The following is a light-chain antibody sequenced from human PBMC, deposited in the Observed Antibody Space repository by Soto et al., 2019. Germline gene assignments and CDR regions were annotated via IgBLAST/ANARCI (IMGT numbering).Light chain of an antibody. V-gene: IGKV1-33*01. CDR1: QDISNH. Sequence: DIQMTQSPSSLSASVGDRVTITCQASQDISNHLNWYQQKPGKAPKLLIYDASNLETGVPSRFSGSGSGTDFTVTISSLQPEDFATYSCQQYYNRPITFGQGTRLETK. CDR3: QQYYNRPIT. CDR2: DAS. J-gene: IGKJ5*01.